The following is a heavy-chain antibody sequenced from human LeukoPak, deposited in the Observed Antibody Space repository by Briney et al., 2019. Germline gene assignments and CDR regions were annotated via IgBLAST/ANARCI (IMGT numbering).Heavy chain of an antibody. CDR3: ARERRGSYYAFES. D-gene: IGHD3-16*01. J-gene: IGHJ4*02. CDR1: GFSVSDYS. V-gene: IGHV3-11*05. CDR2: VMSGRGST. Sequence: GGSLRLSCAVSGFSVSDYSISWIRLPPGKGPEWISYVMSGRGSTNYADSVKGRFTISRDNAKNSVALQLDGLRADDTAVYFCARERRGSYYAFESWGQGTLVTVSS.